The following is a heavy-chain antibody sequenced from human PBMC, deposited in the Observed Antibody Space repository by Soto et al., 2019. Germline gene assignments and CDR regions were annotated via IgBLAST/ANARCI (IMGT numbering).Heavy chain of an antibody. V-gene: IGHV4-39*01. J-gene: IGHJ4*02. CDR1: DGSISRRTCY. Sequence: QLQLQESGPGLVKPSETLSLTCTVADGSISRRTCYWGWIRQPPGKRLELIWSVNCTGGTYNNTSLKRRVTMSVASSKNPLSLKVSSLTAADTAVYDCARHLYSGESSGYYGYWGQGALVTVSS. CDR3: ARHLYSGESSGYYGY. D-gene: IGHD3-22*01. CDR2: VNCTGGT.